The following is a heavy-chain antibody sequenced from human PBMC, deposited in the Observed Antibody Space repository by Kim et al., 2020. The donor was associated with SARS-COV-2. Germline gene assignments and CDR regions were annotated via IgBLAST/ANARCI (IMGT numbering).Heavy chain of an antibody. CDR3: VKVENYFDSSNYQDTYYYYGMDV. CDR1: GLTFNTYG. Sequence: GGSLRLSCVVSGLTFNTYGFHWVRQAPGKGLEGLAVISSDGINKYYLESVKGRFTISRDNSKNTLYLEINSLRPEDTAVYYCVKVENYFDSSNYQDTYYYYGMDVWGQGTTVTVSS. J-gene: IGHJ6*02. CDR2: ISSDGINK. V-gene: IGHV3-30*18. D-gene: IGHD3-22*01.